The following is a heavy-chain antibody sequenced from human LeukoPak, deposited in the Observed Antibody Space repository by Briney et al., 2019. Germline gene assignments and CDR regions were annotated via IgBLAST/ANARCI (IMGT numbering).Heavy chain of an antibody. J-gene: IGHJ3*02. D-gene: IGHD3-22*01. CDR3: ARSHRNYYDSSGYYYLPGDAFDI. V-gene: IGHV1-18*01. CDR1: GYTFTSYG. Sequence: ASVKVSCKASGYTFTSYGISWVRQAPGQGLEWMGWISAYNGNTNYAQKFQGRVTITADKSTSTAYMELSSLRSEDTAVYYCARSHRNYYDSSGYYYLPGDAFDIWGQGTMVTVSS. CDR2: ISAYNGNT.